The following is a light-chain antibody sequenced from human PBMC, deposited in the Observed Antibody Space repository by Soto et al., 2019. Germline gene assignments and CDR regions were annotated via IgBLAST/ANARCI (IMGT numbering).Light chain of an antibody. CDR3: QQRSSWPTLT. J-gene: IGKJ4*01. V-gene: IGKV3-11*01. CDR2: DTS. Sequence: EVVLTQSPASLSLSPGDRATLSCRASQNVGNFLAWYQQKPGQAPRLLIYDTSTRAAGIPARFSGGGSGTDFALTISSLEPEYFAIYYCQQRSSWPTLTFGGGTKVE. CDR1: QNVGNF.